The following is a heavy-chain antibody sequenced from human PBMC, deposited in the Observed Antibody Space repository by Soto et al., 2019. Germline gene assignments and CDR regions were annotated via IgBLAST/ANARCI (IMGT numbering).Heavy chain of an antibody. D-gene: IGHD3-9*01. Sequence: PGGSLRLSCAASGFTFSSYSMNWVRQAPGKGLEWVSSISSSSSYIYYADSVKGRFTISRDNAKNSLYLQMNSLRAEDTAVYYCARSINDIGSYYYYGMDVWGQGTKVTVYS. CDR1: GFTFSSYS. V-gene: IGHV3-21*01. J-gene: IGHJ6*02. CDR2: ISSSSSYI. CDR3: ARSINDIGSYYYYGMDV.